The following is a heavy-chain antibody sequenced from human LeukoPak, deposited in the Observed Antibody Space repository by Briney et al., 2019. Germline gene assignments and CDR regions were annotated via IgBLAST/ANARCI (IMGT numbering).Heavy chain of an antibody. D-gene: IGHD3-3*01. Sequence: GASVKVSCKASGYTFTSYGISWVRQAPGQGLEWMGWISAYNGNTNYAQKLQGRVTMTTDTSTSTAYMELRSLRSDDTAVYYCARDYDFWSGYPQPFDYWGQGTLVTVSS. V-gene: IGHV1-18*01. CDR2: ISAYNGNT. CDR1: GYTFTSYG. J-gene: IGHJ4*02. CDR3: ARDYDFWSGYPQPFDY.